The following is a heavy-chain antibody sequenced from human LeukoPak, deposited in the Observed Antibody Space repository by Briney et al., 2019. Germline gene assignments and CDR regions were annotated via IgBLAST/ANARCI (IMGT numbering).Heavy chain of an antibody. CDR3: ARDNGWIDY. Sequence: SETLSLTCSVSGDSINSYSCSWVRQPAGKGLEWIGRFYPSGSNNYNPSLKSRVTLSVDTSRNQFSLKLTSVTAADTAVYYCARDNGWIDYWGQGTLVTVSS. CDR1: GDSINSYS. CDR2: FYPSGSN. V-gene: IGHV4-4*07. J-gene: IGHJ4*02. D-gene: IGHD5-24*01.